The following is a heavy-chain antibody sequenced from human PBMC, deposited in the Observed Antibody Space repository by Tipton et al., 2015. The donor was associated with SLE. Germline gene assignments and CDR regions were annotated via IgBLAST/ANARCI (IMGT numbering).Heavy chain of an antibody. D-gene: IGHD1-26*01. V-gene: IGHV4-4*07. J-gene: IGHJ4*02. CDR3: ARSESYYSALTY. CDR1: GESISSYY. Sequence: TLSLTCTVSGESISSYYWRWIRQAAGKGLEWIGRVHSSGSTNDNPSLKSRGTMSVDSSKNQFSLKVNSVTAADTAVYYCARSESYYSALTYWGQGTLVTVSS. CDR2: VHSSGST.